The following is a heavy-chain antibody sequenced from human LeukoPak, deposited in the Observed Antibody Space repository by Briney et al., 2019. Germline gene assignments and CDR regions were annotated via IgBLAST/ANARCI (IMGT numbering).Heavy chain of an antibody. CDR1: GFPLNNYW. J-gene: IGHJ4*02. D-gene: IGHD1-7*01. CDR3: GREFPGGTTSLDC. CDR2: IKEGGSDK. Sequence: GGSLGLFCAASGFPLNNYWMRWVRQAPGKGLEWVANIKEGGSDKKYVDFVRGRLNISRDDAKHALHLAMKSVIGEDTAVYYCGREFPGGTTSLDCWGQGTVVTVSS. V-gene: IGHV3-7*04.